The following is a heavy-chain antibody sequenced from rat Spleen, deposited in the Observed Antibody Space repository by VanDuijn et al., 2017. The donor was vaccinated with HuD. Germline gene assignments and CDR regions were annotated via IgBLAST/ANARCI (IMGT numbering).Heavy chain of an antibody. V-gene: IGHV5-46*01. CDR2: ISTRGGST. J-gene: IGHJ2*01. D-gene: IGHD1-10*01. Sequence: EVQLVESGGGVVQPGRSMKLSCAASGFTFSRFPMAWIRLAPTKGLEWVATISTRGGSTYYRDSVKGRFTISRDNAKSTLYLQMNSLRSEDTATYYCTLLTTDYWGQGVMVTVSS. CDR1: GFTFSRFP. CDR3: TLLTTDY.